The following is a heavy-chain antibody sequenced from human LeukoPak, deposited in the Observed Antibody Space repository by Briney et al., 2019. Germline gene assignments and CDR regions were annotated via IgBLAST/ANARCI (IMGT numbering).Heavy chain of an antibody. D-gene: IGHD1-26*01. CDR3: ASGSREY. CDR1: GFSFSSSW. CDR2: IKGDGSEK. Sequence: GGSLRLPCEGSGFSFSSSWMSWVRQAPGKGLEWVANIKGDGSEKYYVDSVKGRFTISRDNTKNSLYLQMNSLRVEDTAVYYCASGSREYWGQGTLVTVSS. V-gene: IGHV3-7*01. J-gene: IGHJ4*02.